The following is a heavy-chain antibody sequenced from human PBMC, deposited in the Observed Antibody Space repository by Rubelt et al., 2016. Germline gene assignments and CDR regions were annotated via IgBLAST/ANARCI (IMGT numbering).Heavy chain of an antibody. J-gene: IGHJ4*02. V-gene: IGHV1-2*04. CDR3: ARDYYYASGSPYFDY. D-gene: IGHD3-10*01. CDR2: INPDNGGT. Sequence: RGLEWMGWINPDNGGTNYAQKFRDWVTMTRDTSITTAYMELSRLRSDDTAVYYCARDYYYASGSPYFDYWGQGTLVTVSS.